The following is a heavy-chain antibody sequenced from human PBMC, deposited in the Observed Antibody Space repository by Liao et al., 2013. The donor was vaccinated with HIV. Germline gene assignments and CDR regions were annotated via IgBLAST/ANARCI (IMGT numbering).Heavy chain of an antibody. D-gene: IGHD6-25*01. CDR2: IYYSGRA. J-gene: IGHJ4*02. Sequence: QVELQQWGPGLVKPSETLSLTCTVSGASISSSFYYWGWIRQAPGKGLEWIGSIYYSGRAYYNPSLKTRVTISVDTSKNQFSLKLASVTAADTAVYHCAREAPAVVDYWGQGTLVTVSS. V-gene: IGHV4-39*07. CDR1: GASISSSFYY. CDR3: AREAPAVVDY.